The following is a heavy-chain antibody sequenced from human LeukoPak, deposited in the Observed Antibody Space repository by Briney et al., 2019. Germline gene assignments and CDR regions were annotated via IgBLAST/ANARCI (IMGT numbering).Heavy chain of an antibody. D-gene: IGHD4-11*01. CDR3: ARAPIQYHFDY. J-gene: IGHJ4*02. V-gene: IGHV4-38-2*02. CDR1: GYSISSGYY. Sequence: PSGTLSLTCTVSGYSISSGYYWGWIRQPPGKGLEWIGSIYHTGSTYYNPSLKSRVTISVDTSKNQFSLKLSSVTAADTAVYYCARAPIQYHFDYWGQGTLVTVSS. CDR2: IYHTGST.